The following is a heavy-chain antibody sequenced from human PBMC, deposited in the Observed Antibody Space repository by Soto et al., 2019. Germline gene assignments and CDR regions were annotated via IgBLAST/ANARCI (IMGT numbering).Heavy chain of an antibody. V-gene: IGHV1-18*01. Sequence: AAVKVSCKGSGYSFTSYGIGGVRKAPGQGLAGMGWISAYNGNTNYAQKLQGRVTMTTDTSTSTAYMELRSLRSDDTAVYYCATGKVFWSGYFPNYYYSGMDVWGQGTTVTVSS. CDR2: ISAYNGNT. CDR3: ATGKVFWSGYFPNYYYSGMDV. J-gene: IGHJ6*02. D-gene: IGHD3-3*01. CDR1: GYSFTSYG.